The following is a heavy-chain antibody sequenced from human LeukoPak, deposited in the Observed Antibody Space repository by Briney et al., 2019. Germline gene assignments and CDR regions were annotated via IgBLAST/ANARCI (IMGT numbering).Heavy chain of an antibody. D-gene: IGHD2-2*01. Sequence: ASVKVSCKASGYTFSSYDISWVRQAPGQGLEWMGWISTYNGNTNYAQKLQGRVTMTTEKSTSTAYMELRSLRSDDTAVYYCARAREYCTSTNCLYYFDQWGQGTLVTVSS. CDR1: GYTFSSYD. CDR3: ARAREYCTSTNCLYYFDQ. V-gene: IGHV1-18*01. CDR2: ISTYNGNT. J-gene: IGHJ4*02.